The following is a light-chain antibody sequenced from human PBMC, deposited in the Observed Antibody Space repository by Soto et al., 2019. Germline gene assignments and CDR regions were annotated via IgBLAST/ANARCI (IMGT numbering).Light chain of an antibody. CDR1: QSVSSY. Sequence: EIVLTQSPATLSLSPGERATLSCRASQSVSSYLAWYQQKPGQAHRLLIYDASNRATGIPARFSGSGSGTDFTLTISSLEPEDFAVYYCQQRSNWPWTFGQGTKVDNK. CDR3: QQRSNWPWT. V-gene: IGKV3-11*01. J-gene: IGKJ1*01. CDR2: DAS.